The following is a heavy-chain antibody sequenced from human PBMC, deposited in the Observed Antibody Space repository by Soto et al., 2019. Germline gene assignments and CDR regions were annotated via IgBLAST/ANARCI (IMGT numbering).Heavy chain of an antibody. CDR2: IYYSGST. Sequence: QLQLQESGPGLVKPSETLSLTCTVSGGSISSSSYYWGWIRQPPGKGLEWIGSIYYSGSTYYNPSLKSRVTISVDTSKNQFSLKLSSVTAADTAVYYCARHKSGSEVRGVIDYWGQGTLVTVSS. V-gene: IGHV4-39*01. CDR3: ARHKSGSEVRGVIDY. J-gene: IGHJ4*02. D-gene: IGHD3-10*01. CDR1: GGSISSSSYY.